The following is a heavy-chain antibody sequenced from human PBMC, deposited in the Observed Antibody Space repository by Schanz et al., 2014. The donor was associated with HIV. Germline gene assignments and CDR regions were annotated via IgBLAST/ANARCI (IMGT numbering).Heavy chain of an antibody. Sequence: EVQLLESGGGLEQPGGSLRLSCAASGFTFSIYAMSWVRQAPGKGLEWVSSISSSSSYIFYTDSVKGRFTISRDNANNSLYLQMNSLRAEDTAVYFCARRSTPGGYYGMDVWGQGTTVTVSS. J-gene: IGHJ6*02. CDR3: ARRSTPGGYYGMDV. V-gene: IGHV3-21*06. CDR1: GFTFSIYA. CDR2: ISSSSSYI. D-gene: IGHD2-15*01.